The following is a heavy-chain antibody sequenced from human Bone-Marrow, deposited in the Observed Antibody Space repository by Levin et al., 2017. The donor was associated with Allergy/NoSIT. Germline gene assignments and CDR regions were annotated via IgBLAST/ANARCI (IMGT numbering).Heavy chain of an antibody. CDR3: AHDKPGIGFDP. Sequence: SGPTLVKPTQTLTLTCTFSGFSLSPNRVGVAWVRQPPGKALEWLALIYGNDDKHYSPSLKSWLSITKDTSKNQVVLTMTNVDPVDTATYYGAHDKPGIGFDPWGQGTLVTVSS. V-gene: IGHV2-5*01. CDR1: GFSLSPNRVG. D-gene: IGHD2-21*01. CDR2: IYGNDDK. J-gene: IGHJ5*02.